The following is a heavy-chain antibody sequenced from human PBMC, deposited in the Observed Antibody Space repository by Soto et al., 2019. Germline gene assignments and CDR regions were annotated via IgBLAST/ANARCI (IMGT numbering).Heavy chain of an antibody. V-gene: IGHV4-30-4*01. J-gene: IGHJ5*02. CDR2: IYYSGST. D-gene: IGHD1-26*01. Sequence: SETLSLTCTVSGGSISSGDYYWSWIRQPPGKGLEWIGYIYYSGSTYYNPSLKSRVTISVDTSKNQFSLKLSSVTAADTAVYYCARDVVRGRYFRFDPWGQGTLVTVSS. CDR3: ARDVVRGRYFRFDP. CDR1: GGSISSGDYY.